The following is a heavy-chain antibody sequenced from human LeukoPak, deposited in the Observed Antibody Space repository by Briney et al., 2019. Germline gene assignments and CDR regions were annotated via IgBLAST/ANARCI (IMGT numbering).Heavy chain of an antibody. Sequence: PLEALSVTCVVYVGSYSGYYWSWLRQPPGRGREWVGEINHSGGTNYNPSLKSRVTISVDTSKNQFSLKLSSVTAADTAVYYCADCRSPSCYARFDHWGQGTLVTVSS. CDR2: INHSGGT. D-gene: IGHD2-2*01. CDR1: VGSYSGYY. J-gene: IGHJ4*02. CDR3: ADCRSPSCYARFDH. V-gene: IGHV4-34*01.